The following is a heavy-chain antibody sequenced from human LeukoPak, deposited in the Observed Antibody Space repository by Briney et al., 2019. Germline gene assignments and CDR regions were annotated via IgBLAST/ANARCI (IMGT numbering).Heavy chain of an antibody. D-gene: IGHD6-13*01. CDR1: GFTFSSYS. CDR3: AAGTTTSADY. CDR2: ISSSSSTI. J-gene: IGHJ4*02. V-gene: IGHV3-48*04. Sequence: GGSLRLSCAASGFTFSSYSMNWVRQAPGKGLEWVSYISSSSSTIYYADSVKGRFTISRDNAKNSLYLQMNSLRAEDTAVYFSAAGTTTSADYWGQGTLVTVSS.